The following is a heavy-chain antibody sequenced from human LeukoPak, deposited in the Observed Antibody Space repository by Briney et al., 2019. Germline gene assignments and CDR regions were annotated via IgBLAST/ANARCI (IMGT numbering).Heavy chain of an antibody. CDR3: ARSLLLWFGELSDAFDI. CDR2: IYTSGST. CDR1: GGSISSYY. D-gene: IGHD3-10*01. Sequence: SETLSLTGTVSGGSISSYYWSWIRQPAGKGLEWIGRIYTSGSTNYNPSLKSRVTMSVDTSKNQFSLKLSSVTAADTAVYYCARSLLLWFGELSDAFDIWGQGTMVTVSS. V-gene: IGHV4-4*07. J-gene: IGHJ3*02.